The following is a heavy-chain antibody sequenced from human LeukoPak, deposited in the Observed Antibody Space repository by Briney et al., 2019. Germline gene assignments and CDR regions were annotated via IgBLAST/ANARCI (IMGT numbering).Heavy chain of an antibody. D-gene: IGHD2-21*02. V-gene: IGHV1-69*04. CDR1: GGTFSSYA. CDR3: AYCGRDRYSHGAFDI. CDR2: IIPILGIA. Sequence: ASVKVSCKASGGTFSSYAISWVRQAPGQGLEWMGRIIPILGIANYAQKFQGRVTITADKSTSTAYMELSSLRSEDTAVYYCAYCGRDRYSHGAFDICGQGTMVNDSS. J-gene: IGHJ3*02.